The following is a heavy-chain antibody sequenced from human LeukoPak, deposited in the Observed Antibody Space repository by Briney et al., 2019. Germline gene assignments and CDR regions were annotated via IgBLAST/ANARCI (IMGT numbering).Heavy chain of an antibody. CDR1: GGTFSSYA. CDR2: IIPIFGTA. D-gene: IGHD3-22*01. J-gene: IGHJ4*02. Sequence: GASVKVSCKGSGGTFSSYAIGWVRQAPGQGLELMGGIIPIFGTANYAQKFQGRVRITADESTSTAYMELSNLRSEDTAVYYCARTDERRYYYDSSRYYLDYWGQGTLVTVSS. V-gene: IGHV1-69*13. CDR3: ARTDERRYYYDSSRYYLDY.